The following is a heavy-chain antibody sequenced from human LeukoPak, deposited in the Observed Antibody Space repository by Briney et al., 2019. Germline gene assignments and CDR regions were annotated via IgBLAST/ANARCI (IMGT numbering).Heavy chain of an antibody. CDR1: GFTFDDYG. J-gene: IGHJ2*01. D-gene: IGHD4-17*01. CDR3: ARDRGDYVYWYFDL. V-gene: IGHV3-20*01. CDR2: INWSGGST. Sequence: GGSLRLSCAASGFTFDDYGMSWVRQAPGKGLEWVSGINWSGGSTGYADSVKGRFTISRDNAKNSLYLQMNSLRAEDTALYHCARDRGDYVYWYFDLWGRGTLVTVSS.